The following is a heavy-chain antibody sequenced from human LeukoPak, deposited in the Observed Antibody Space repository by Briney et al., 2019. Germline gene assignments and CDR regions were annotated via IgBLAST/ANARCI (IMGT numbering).Heavy chain of an antibody. CDR1: GFTFSGYW. J-gene: IGHJ4*02. CDR2: INLHGSVI. Sequence: PGGSLRLSCAASGFTFSGYWMSWIRQAPGKGLEWVANINLHGSVIHYADSVKGRFTISRDNAKNLLYLQMNYLRAEDTALYYCATSDDSSGSDWGQGTLVTVSS. CDR3: ATSDDSSGSD. V-gene: IGHV3-7*01. D-gene: IGHD3-22*01.